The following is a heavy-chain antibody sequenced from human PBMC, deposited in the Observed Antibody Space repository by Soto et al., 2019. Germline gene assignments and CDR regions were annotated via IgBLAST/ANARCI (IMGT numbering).Heavy chain of an antibody. J-gene: IGHJ6*02. CDR3: ARVMSLQFYYGMDV. V-gene: IGHV3-53*01. D-gene: IGHD4-4*01. CDR2: IYSGGST. CDR1: GVTVSSNY. Sequence: GGSLRLSCAASGVTVSSNYMSWVRQAPGKGLEWVSVIYSGGSTYYADSVKGRFTISRDNSKNTLYLQMNSLRAEDTAVYYCARVMSLQFYYGMDVWGQGTTVTVSS.